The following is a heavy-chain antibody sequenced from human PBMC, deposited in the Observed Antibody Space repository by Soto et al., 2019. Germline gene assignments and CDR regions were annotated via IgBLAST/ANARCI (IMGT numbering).Heavy chain of an antibody. CDR3: ARGDIVVSGPFDH. CDR1: GFTFSTYA. V-gene: IGHV3-30*04. Sequence: QVHLVESGGGVVQPGRSLRLSCAASGFTFSTYAMHWVRPAPGKGLEWVAVISDDGSNKYYADSVKGRFTISRDNSKNTLYLQMNSLKPEDTAVYYCARGDIVVSGPFDHWGQGTLVTVSS. D-gene: IGHD3-22*01. CDR2: ISDDGSNK. J-gene: IGHJ4*02.